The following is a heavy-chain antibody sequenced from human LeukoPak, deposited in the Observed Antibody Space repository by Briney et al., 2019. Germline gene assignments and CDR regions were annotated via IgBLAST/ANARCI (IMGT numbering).Heavy chain of an antibody. V-gene: IGHV4-39*07. J-gene: IGHJ4*02. CDR1: GGSISSTTYY. CDR2: IYFSGST. CDR3: ARDGMWFGEFRFDY. Sequence: PSETLSLTCTVSGGSISSTTYYWGWIRQPPGKGLEWIGSIYFSGSTYYNPSLKSRVSISVDTSKNQFSLKLSSVTDADTAVYYCARDGMWFGEFRFDYWGLGTLVTVSS. D-gene: IGHD3-10*01.